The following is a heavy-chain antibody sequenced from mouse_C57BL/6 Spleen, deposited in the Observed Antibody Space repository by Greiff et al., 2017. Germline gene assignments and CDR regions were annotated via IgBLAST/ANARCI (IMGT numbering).Heavy chain of an antibody. CDR3: ARRASGSSLDY. CDR1: GYAFSSSW. J-gene: IGHJ2*01. V-gene: IGHV1-82*01. D-gene: IGHD1-1*01. CDR2: IYPGDGDT. Sequence: QVQLQQSGPELVKPGASVKISCKASGYAFSSSWMNWVKQRPGKGLEWIGRIYPGDGDTNYNGKFKGKATLTADKSSSTAYMQLSSLTSEDSAVXFCARRASGSSLDYWGQGTTLTVSS.